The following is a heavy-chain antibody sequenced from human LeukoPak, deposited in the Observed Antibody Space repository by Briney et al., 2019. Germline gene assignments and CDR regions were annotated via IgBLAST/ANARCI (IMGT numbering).Heavy chain of an antibody. Sequence: PGGSLRLSCTVSGFTVSTNSMSWVRQAPGKGLEWASFIYSDNTHYSDSVKGRFTISRHNSKNTLYLQMNSLRAEDTAVYYCARDGGRRQILTGSYYYYYMDVWGKGTTVTISS. CDR2: IYSDNT. J-gene: IGHJ6*03. CDR3: ARDGGRRQILTGSYYYYYMDV. D-gene: IGHD3-9*01. CDR1: GFTVSTNS. V-gene: IGHV3-53*01.